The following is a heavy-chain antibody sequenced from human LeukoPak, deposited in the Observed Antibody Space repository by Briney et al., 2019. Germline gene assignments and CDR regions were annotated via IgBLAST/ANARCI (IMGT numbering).Heavy chain of an antibody. Sequence: SQTLSLTCTVSGGSISSRSHYWSWIRQPAGKGLEWIGRIDSSGSTNYNPFLKSRVTISVDTSKNQFSLRLSSVTAADTAVYYCARESGYSEYALPPDYWGQGTLVTVSS. J-gene: IGHJ4*02. CDR2: IDSSGST. CDR1: GGSISSRSHY. V-gene: IGHV4-61*02. D-gene: IGHD5-12*01. CDR3: ARESGYSEYALPPDY.